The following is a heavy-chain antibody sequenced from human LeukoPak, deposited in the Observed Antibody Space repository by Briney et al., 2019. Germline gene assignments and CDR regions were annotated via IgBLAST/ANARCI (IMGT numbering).Heavy chain of an antibody. V-gene: IGHV4-31*03. CDR3: ARVSPTYCSGGSCYTYYYYYMDV. Sequence: SETLSLTCTVSGGSISSGGYYWSWIRQHPGKGLEWIGYICYSGSTYYHPSLKSRVTISVDTSKTQFSLKLSSVTAADTAVYYCARVSPTYCSGGSCYTYYYYYMDVWGKGTTVTVSS. D-gene: IGHD2-15*01. CDR2: ICYSGST. J-gene: IGHJ6*03. CDR1: GGSISSGGYY.